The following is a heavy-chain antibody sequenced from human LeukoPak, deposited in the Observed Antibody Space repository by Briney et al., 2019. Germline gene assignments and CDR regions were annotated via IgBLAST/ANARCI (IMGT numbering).Heavy chain of an antibody. Sequence: GGSLRLSCAASGFTFSSYGISWVRQAPGKGLEWVSAISASGGTTYYADSVKGHFTISRDNSKNTLYLQMNSLSAEDTAVYYCTKNGDRGAYCSGGSCYPYYYYYMDVWGKGTTVTISS. V-gene: IGHV3-23*01. CDR1: GFTFSSYG. D-gene: IGHD2-15*01. J-gene: IGHJ6*03. CDR3: TKNGDRGAYCSGGSCYPYYYYYMDV. CDR2: ISASGGTT.